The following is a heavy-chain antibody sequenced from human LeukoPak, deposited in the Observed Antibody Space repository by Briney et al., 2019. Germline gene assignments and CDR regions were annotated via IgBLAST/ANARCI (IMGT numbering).Heavy chain of an antibody. Sequence: PSETLSLTCTVSGGSISSGGYYWSWIRQHPGKGLEWIGYIYYSGSTYYNPSLKSRVTISVDTSKNQFSLKLSSVTAADTAVYYCARAVVRGVPADYYYYGMDVWGQGTTVTVSS. CDR2: IYYSGST. CDR3: ARAVVRGVPADYYYYGMDV. V-gene: IGHV4-31*03. D-gene: IGHD3-10*01. J-gene: IGHJ6*02. CDR1: GGSISSGGYY.